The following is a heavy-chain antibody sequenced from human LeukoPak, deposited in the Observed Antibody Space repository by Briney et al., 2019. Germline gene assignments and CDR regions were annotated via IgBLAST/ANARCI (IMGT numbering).Heavy chain of an antibody. D-gene: IGHD3-22*01. V-gene: IGHV1-8*01. CDR3: ARLVYYYDSSGYPNFDP. J-gene: IGHJ5*02. CDR1: GYTFTSYD. Sequence: ASVKVSCKASGYTFTSYDINWVRQATGQGLEWMGWMNPNSGNTGYAQKFQGRVTMTRNTSISTAHMELSSLRSEDTAVYYCARLVYYYDSSGYPNFDPWGQGTLVTVSS. CDR2: MNPNSGNT.